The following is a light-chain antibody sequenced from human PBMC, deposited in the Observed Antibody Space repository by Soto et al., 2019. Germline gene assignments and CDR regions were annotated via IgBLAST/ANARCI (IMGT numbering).Light chain of an antibody. J-gene: IGKJ1*01. CDR3: QQYGSSLTWT. CDR1: QSVSSY. Sequence: EIVLTQSPATLSVSPGERATLSCRASQSVSSYLAWYQQKPGQAPRLLIYDASNRATGIPARFSGSGSGTDFTLTISSLEPEDFAVYYCQQYGSSLTWTFGQGTKVDIK. V-gene: IGKV3-11*01. CDR2: DAS.